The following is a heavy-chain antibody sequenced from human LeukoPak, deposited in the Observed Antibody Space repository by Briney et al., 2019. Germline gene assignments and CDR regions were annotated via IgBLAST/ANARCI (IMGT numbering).Heavy chain of an antibody. CDR1: GFTFNSYG. V-gene: IGHV3-30*02. D-gene: IGHD3-9*01. J-gene: IGHJ4*02. CDR3: ARGGYYNILTGFRSRFLGFDY. Sequence: PGGSLRLSCAASGFTFNSYGMNWVRQAPGKGLEWVAFVRYDGSNKYYADSVKGRFTISRDSSKNTLYLQMHSLRAEDTAVYFCARGGYYNILTGFRSRFLGFDYWGQGTLVTVSS. CDR2: VRYDGSNK.